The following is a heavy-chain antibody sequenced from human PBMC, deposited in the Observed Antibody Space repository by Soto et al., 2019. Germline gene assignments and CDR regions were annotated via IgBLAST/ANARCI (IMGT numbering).Heavy chain of an antibody. CDR3: ARVPVIFGVVPNWFDP. CDR1: GYTFTSYG. Sequence: GASVKVSCKDSGYTFTSYGISWVRQAPGQGLEWMGWISAYNGNTNYAQKLQGRVTMTTDTSTSTAYMELRSRRSDDTAVYYCARVPVIFGVVPNWFDPWGQGTLVTVSS. D-gene: IGHD3-3*01. V-gene: IGHV1-18*01. CDR2: ISAYNGNT. J-gene: IGHJ5*02.